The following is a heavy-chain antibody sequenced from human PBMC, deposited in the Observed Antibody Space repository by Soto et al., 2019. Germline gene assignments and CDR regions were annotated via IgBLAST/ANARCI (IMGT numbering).Heavy chain of an antibody. J-gene: IGHJ6*03. CDR3: ARGPRRVVVPAADYYYYYYMDV. Sequence: GASVKVSCKASGYTFTSYAMHWVRQAPGQRLEWMGWINAGNGNTKYSQKFQGRVTITRDTSASTAYMELSSLRSEDTAVYYCARGPRRVVVPAADYYYYYYMDVWGKGPTVTVSS. CDR2: INAGNGNT. CDR1: GYTFTSYA. V-gene: IGHV1-3*01. D-gene: IGHD2-2*01.